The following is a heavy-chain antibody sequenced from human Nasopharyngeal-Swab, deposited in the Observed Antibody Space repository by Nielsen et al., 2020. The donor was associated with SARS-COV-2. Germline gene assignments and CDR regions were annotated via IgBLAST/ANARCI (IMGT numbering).Heavy chain of an antibody. V-gene: IGHV3-30-3*01. J-gene: IGHJ4*02. CDR3: THGDTAMVTGASY. Sequence: GGSLRLSCAASGFTFSSYAMHWVRQAPGKGLEWVAVISYDGSNKYYADSVKGRFTISRDDSKNTAYLQMNSLKTEDTAVYYCTHGDTAMVTGASYWGQGTLVTVSS. D-gene: IGHD5-18*01. CDR1: GFTFSSYA. CDR2: ISYDGSNK.